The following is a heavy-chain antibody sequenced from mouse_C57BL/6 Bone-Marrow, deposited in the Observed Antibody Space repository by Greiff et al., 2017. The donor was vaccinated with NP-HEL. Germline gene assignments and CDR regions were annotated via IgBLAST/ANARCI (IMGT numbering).Heavy chain of an antibody. CDR3: ARPTVVYYYAMDY. D-gene: IGHD1-1*01. CDR2: IYPRSGNT. CDR1: GYTFTSYG. Sequence: QVQLQQSGAELARPGASEKLSCKASGYTFTSYGISWVKQRTGQGLEWIGEIYPRSGNTYYNEKFKGKDTLTADKSSSTAYMELRSLTSEDSAVYFCARPTVVYYYAMDYWGQGTSVTVSS. V-gene: IGHV1-81*01. J-gene: IGHJ4*01.